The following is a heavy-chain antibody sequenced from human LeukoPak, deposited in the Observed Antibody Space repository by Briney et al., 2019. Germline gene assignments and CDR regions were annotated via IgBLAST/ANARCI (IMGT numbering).Heavy chain of an antibody. CDR3: ARGVPYRGYYYYYYYMDV. J-gene: IGHJ6*03. V-gene: IGHV4-34*01. CDR2: INHSGST. D-gene: IGHD1-14*01. Sequence: SETLSLTCAVYGGSFSGYYWSWIRQPPGKELEWIGEINHSGSTNYNPSLKSRVTISVDTSKNQFSLKLSSVTAADTAVYYCARGVPYRGYYYYYYYMDVWGKGTTVTVSS. CDR1: GGSFSGYY.